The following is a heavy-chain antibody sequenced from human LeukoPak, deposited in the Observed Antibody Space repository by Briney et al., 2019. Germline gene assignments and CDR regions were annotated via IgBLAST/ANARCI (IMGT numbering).Heavy chain of an antibody. V-gene: IGHV1-2*02. D-gene: IGHD4-17*01. CDR3: ASLYGDYVASDY. CDR1: GYTFIASY. Sequence: ASVKVSCKASGYTFIASYIHWVRQAPGQGLDWMGWINPNSGATNYAEKFQGRVTMTRDTSISTAYMEMSSLRSDDTAVYYCASLYGDYVASDYWGQGTLVTVSS. J-gene: IGHJ4*02. CDR2: INPNSGAT.